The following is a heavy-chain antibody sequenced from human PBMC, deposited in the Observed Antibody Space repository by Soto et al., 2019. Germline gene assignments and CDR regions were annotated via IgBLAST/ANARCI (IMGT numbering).Heavy chain of an antibody. CDR3: ARHGLRYFDWLLYSDY. D-gene: IGHD3-9*01. J-gene: IGHJ4*02. CDR2: IYYSGST. Sequence: QLQLQESGPGLVKPSETLSLICTVSDGSISSSNYYWGWIRQSPRKGLEWIGSIYYSGSTYYNPSLKSRVTISVDTPNNQFSLKLSSVIAADTAVYYCARHGLRYFDWLLYSDYWGQGALVTVSS. CDR1: DGSISSSNYY. V-gene: IGHV4-39*01.